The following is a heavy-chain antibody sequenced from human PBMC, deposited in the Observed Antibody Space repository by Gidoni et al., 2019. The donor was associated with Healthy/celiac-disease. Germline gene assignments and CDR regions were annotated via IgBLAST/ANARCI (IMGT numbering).Heavy chain of an antibody. V-gene: IGHV3-23*01. D-gene: IGHD3-3*01. J-gene: IGHJ4*02. Sequence: VQLLASGGGLVQPGGSLRLSCAASGFTFSSYAMSWVRQAPGKGLEWVSAISGSGGSTYYADSVKGRFTISRDNSKNTLYLQMNSLRAEDTAVYYCARGFWSGYYNDYWGQGTLVTVSS. CDR2: ISGSGGST. CDR3: ARGFWSGYYNDY. CDR1: GFTFSSYA.